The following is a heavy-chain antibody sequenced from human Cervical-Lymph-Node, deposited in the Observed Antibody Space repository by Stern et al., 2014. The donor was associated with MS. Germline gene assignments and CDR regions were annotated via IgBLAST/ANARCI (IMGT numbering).Heavy chain of an antibody. V-gene: IGHV4-31*03. CDR2: IYYSGST. J-gene: IGHJ3*02. CDR1: DGPIRRPGYS. CDR3: ARDNRKLEPDAFDI. D-gene: IGHD1-1*01. Sequence: QVQLQESGPGLVQPSHTPSPTCPVSDGPIRRPGYSWSSVRQHQSKDLAWVGYIYYSGSTYYNPSLKRRVTISVDTSKNQFSLKLSSVTAADTAVYYCARDNRKLEPDAFDIWGQGTMVTVSS.